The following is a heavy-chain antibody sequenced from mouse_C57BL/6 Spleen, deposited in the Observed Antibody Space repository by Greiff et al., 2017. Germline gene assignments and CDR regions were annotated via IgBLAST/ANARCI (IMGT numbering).Heavy chain of an antibody. CDR3: AREITTVADFDY. Sequence: VQLQQSGAELVTPGASVKISCTASGYAFRSYWMNWVKQRPGKGLEWIGQIYPGDGDTNYNGKFKGKATLTADKSSSTAYMQLSRLTSEDSAVYFCAREITTVADFDYWGQGTTLTVSS. CDR1: GYAFRSYW. J-gene: IGHJ2*01. CDR2: IYPGDGDT. D-gene: IGHD1-1*01. V-gene: IGHV1-80*01.